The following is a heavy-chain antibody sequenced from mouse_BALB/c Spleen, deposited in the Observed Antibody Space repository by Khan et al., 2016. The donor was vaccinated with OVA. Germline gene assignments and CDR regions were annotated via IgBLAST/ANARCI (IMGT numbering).Heavy chain of an antibody. CDR3: ARWGPYGNYGAY. CDR1: GYTFRSSW. D-gene: IGHD2-1*01. V-gene: IGHV1-9*01. Sequence: VQLQESGVELMKPGASVKISCKATGYTFRSSWIQWVKQRPGHGLEWIGEILPGTGTTNYSERFKDTATFTADTSSNTAYMQLSSLTSEDSAVYYCARWGPYGNYGAYWGQGTLVTVSA. J-gene: IGHJ3*01. CDR2: ILPGTGTT.